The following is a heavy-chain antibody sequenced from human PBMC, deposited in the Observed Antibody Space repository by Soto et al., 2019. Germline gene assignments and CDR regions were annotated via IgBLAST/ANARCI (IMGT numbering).Heavy chain of an antibody. CDR3: ARGNTHGYYYMDV. J-gene: IGHJ6*03. CDR2: FYYSGLT. V-gene: IGHV4-59*08. D-gene: IGHD3-22*01. Sequence: QVQLQESGPGLVKPSETLSLTCAVSGASMNTYYWSWIRQPPGKGLEWIGSFYYSGLTNYNPSLKSRATISLDTSKNQFSLKLSSVTAADTAVYFCARGNTHGYYYMDVWGRGTTVTVSS. CDR1: GASMNTYY.